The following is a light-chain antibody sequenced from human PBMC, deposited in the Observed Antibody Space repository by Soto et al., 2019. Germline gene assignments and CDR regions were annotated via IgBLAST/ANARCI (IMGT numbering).Light chain of an antibody. V-gene: IGKV1-5*01. CDR3: QQYNRYSWT. CDR1: QSISNW. CDR2: DAS. J-gene: IGKJ1*01. Sequence: DIQITQSPSTLSTSVGDRVTITCRASQSISNWLAWYQQKPGKAPRLLIYDASSLESGVPSRFSGSGSGTEFTLTISSLQPDDFATYYCQQYNRYSWTFGPGTQVDIK.